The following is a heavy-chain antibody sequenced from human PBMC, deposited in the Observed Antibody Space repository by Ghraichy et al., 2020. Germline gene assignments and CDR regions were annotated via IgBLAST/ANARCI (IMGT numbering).Heavy chain of an antibody. D-gene: IGHD6-19*01. CDR3: ARYSPEQWLAH. J-gene: IGHJ4*02. CDR2: INTNSGGT. Sequence: ASVKVSCKASGYTFTGYYMHWVRQAPGQGLEWMGWINTNSGGTKYAQKFQGRVTMTRDTSISTAYMELSRLSSDDTAVYYCARYSPEQWLAHWGQGTLVTVSS. V-gene: IGHV1-2*02. CDR1: GYTFTGYY.